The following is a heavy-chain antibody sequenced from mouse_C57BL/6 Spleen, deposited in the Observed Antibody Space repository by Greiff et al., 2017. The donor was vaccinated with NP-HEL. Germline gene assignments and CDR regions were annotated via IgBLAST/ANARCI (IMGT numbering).Heavy chain of an antibody. CDR1: GYTFTEYT. CDR3: ARHAKPYYGSSLYAMDY. CDR2: FYPGSGSI. D-gene: IGHD1-1*01. V-gene: IGHV1-62-2*01. Sequence: QVQLQQSGAELVKPGASVKLSCKASGYTFTEYTIHWVKQRSGQGLEWIGWFYPGSGSIKYNEKFKDKATLTADKSSSTVYMELSRLTSEDSAVYFCARHAKPYYGSSLYAMDYWGQGTSVTVSS. J-gene: IGHJ4*01.